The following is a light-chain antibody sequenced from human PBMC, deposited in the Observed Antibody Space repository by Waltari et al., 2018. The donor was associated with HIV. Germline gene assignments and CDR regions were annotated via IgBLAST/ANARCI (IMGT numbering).Light chain of an antibody. J-gene: IGKJ2*01. Sequence: DIQLNQSPSFLSASVGDRVTITCRASQGISSYLAWYQQKPGKAPKLLIYAASTLKSGVPSRFSGSGSGTEFTLTISSLQPEDFATYYCQQLNSYRYTFGQGTKLEIK. V-gene: IGKV1-9*01. CDR2: AAS. CDR1: QGISSY. CDR3: QQLNSYRYT.